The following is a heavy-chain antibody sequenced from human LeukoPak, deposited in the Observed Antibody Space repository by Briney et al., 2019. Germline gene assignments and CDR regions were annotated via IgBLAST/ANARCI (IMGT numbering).Heavy chain of an antibody. Sequence: PETLSLTCTVSGGSLSSYYWSRIRQPAGKGLEWIGRIYTSGSTNYNPTLKSRVTISVDKSKNQFSLKLSSVTAADTAVYYCAREIGYCSSTSCYYYYYYMDVWGKGTTVTVSS. V-gene: IGHV4-4*07. CDR3: AREIGYCSSTSCYYYYYYMDV. D-gene: IGHD2-2*01. CDR2: IYTSGST. CDR1: GGSLSSYY. J-gene: IGHJ6*03.